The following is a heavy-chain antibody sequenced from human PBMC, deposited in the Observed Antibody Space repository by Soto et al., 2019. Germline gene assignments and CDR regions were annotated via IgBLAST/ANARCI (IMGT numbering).Heavy chain of an antibody. CDR1: GGSISSGDYY. Sequence: QVQLQESGPGLVKPSQTLSLTCTVSGGSISSGDYYWSWIRQPPGKGLEWIGYIYYSGSTYYNPSLKSRVTISVDTSKNQFSLKLSSVTAEDTAVYYCARLRYDFWSGYSRFDYWGQGTLVTVSS. D-gene: IGHD3-3*01. V-gene: IGHV4-30-4*01. CDR2: IYYSGST. CDR3: ARLRYDFWSGYSRFDY. J-gene: IGHJ4*02.